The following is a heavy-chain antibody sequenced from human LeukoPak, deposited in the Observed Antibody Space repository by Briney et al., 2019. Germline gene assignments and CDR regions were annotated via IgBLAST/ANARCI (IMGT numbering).Heavy chain of an antibody. D-gene: IGHD3-3*01. CDR1: GFTFSSYS. CDR3: ARGPSRSGVFYAFDI. V-gene: IGHV3-21*01. Sequence: GGSLRLSCAASGFTFSSYSMNWVRQAPGKGLEWVSSISSSGSYIYYADSVKGRFTISRDNAKNSLYLQMNSLRAEDTAVYYCARGPSRSGVFYAFDIWGQGTMVTVSS. J-gene: IGHJ3*02. CDR2: ISSSGSYI.